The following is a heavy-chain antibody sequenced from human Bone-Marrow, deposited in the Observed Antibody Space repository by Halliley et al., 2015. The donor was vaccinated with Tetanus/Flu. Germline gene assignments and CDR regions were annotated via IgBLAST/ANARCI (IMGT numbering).Heavy chain of an antibody. J-gene: IGHJ5*01. V-gene: IGHV1-8*01. D-gene: IGHD3-10*01. Sequence: QLVQSGAEVEKPGASVKVSCKASGYSFTSYDINWVRQAPGQGLEWVGWMSPNNGHSGYAQKFQDRVTLTRDTSKSTAYMELSSLRSEDTAVYYCARNLYASGSFDSWGQGTLVAVSS. CDR1: GYSFTSYD. CDR3: ARNLYASGSFDS. CDR2: MSPNNGHS.